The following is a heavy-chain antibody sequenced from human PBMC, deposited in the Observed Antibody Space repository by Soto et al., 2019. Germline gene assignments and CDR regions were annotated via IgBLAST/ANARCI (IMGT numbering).Heavy chain of an antibody. CDR3: ARDATAYRGGLSVVILVGLEGAWCDP. CDR2: FRWNGGGA. Sequence: EVQLVESGGGVVRPGGSLRLSCAASGFNFDDYDMTWVRQAPGKGLEWVCGFRWNGGGARCADSVKGRFTISRDNAKNSMPLKISSLTADATAFYHRARDATAYRGGLSVVILVGLEGAWCDPWAQGTRVTVSS. J-gene: IGHJ5*02. V-gene: IGHV3-20*01. D-gene: IGHD2-21*01. CDR1: GFNFDDYD.